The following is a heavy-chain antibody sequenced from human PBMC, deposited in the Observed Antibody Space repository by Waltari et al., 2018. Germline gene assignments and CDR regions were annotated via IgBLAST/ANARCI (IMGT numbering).Heavy chain of an antibody. CDR2: IKHDGSDK. CDR3: ARDHPSAGADFDY. J-gene: IGHJ4*02. Sequence: VQLVQSGAEVKKPGASVKVSCKVSGYTLTELSMHWVRQAPGKGLEWVADIKHDGSDKYYLDSVKGRFTISRDNAKNSLYLQVNSLRAEDTAVYYCARDHPSAGADFDYWGQGTLVTVSS. D-gene: IGHD6-19*01. V-gene: IGHV3-7*01. CDR1: GYTLTELS.